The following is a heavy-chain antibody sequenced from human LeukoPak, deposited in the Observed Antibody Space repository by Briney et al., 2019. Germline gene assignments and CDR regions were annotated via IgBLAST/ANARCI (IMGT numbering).Heavy chain of an antibody. D-gene: IGHD6-19*01. V-gene: IGHV4-34*01. CDR2: INHSGST. CDR3: ARRPVDPIGKGIAVASSMDV. Sequence: PSETLSLTCAVYGGSFSGYYWSWIRQPPGKGLEWIGEINHSGSTNYNPSLKSRVTISVDTSKNQFSLKLSSVTAADTAVYYCARRPVDPIGKGIAVASSMDVWGKGTTVTVSS. CDR1: GGSFSGYY. J-gene: IGHJ6*03.